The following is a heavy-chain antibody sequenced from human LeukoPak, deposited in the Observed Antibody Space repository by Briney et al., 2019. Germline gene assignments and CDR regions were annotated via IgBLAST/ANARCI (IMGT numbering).Heavy chain of an antibody. CDR1: RFTFSSYA. J-gene: IGHJ4*02. CDR3: AKDYYYDSSGYLIPRYFDY. CDR2: ISGSGGST. V-gene: IGHV3-23*01. Sequence: GGSLRLSCAASRFTFSSYAMSWVRQAPGKGLEWVSAISGSGGSTYYADSVKGRFTISRDNSKNTLYLQMNSLRAEDTAVYYCAKDYYYDSSGYLIPRYFDYWGQGTLVTVSS. D-gene: IGHD3-22*01.